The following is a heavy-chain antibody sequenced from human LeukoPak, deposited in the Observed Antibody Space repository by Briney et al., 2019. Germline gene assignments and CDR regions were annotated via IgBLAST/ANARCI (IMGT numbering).Heavy chain of an antibody. CDR2: INPNSGGT. CDR1: GYTFTGYY. D-gene: IGHD2-2*01. J-gene: IGHJ6*03. V-gene: IGHV1-2*02. CDR3: ARGVVVWYYYYYMDV. Sequence: ASVKVSCMASGYTFTGYYMHWVRQAPGQGLEWMGWINPNSGGTNYAQKFQGRVTMTRDTSISTAYMELSRLRSDDTAVYYCARGVVVWYYYYYMDVWGKGTTVTISS.